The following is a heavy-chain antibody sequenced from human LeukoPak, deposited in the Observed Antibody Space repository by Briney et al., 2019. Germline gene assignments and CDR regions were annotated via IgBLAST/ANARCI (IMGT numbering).Heavy chain of an antibody. CDR1: GYSFRNYG. D-gene: IGHD3-22*01. CDR2: INTYNGNT. V-gene: IGHV1-18*01. Sequence: GASVKVSCQASGYSFRNYGISWVRQAPGQGLEWMGWINTYNGNTNYVERFQGRVTMTTDTSRSTAYMELRSLTSDDTAMYYCASGRYYYDSSGSYYWGQGTLVTVSS. J-gene: IGHJ4*02. CDR3: ASGRYYYDSSGSYY.